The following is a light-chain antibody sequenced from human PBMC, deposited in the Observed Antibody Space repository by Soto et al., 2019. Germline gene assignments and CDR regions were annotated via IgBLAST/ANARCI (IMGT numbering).Light chain of an antibody. CDR1: QSISSW. V-gene: IGKV1-5*01. J-gene: IGKJ1*01. Sequence: DIEMTQYPPSLSSSXGDIVTITCRASQSISSWLAWYQQKPGKAPKLLIYDASSLESGVPSRFSGSGSGTEFTLTISSLQPDDFASYYCQQYNSYSRTLAQGAKVDI. CDR3: QQYNSYSRT. CDR2: DAS.